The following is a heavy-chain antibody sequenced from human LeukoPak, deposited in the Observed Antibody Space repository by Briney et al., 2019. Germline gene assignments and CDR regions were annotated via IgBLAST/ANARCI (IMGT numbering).Heavy chain of an antibody. CDR1: GFTFSSYS. D-gene: IGHD3-9*01. CDR3: ARDRPAILKVFDY. V-gene: IGHV3-48*04. J-gene: IGHJ4*02. CDR2: ISSSSSTI. Sequence: PGGSLRLSCAASGFTFSSYSMNWVRQAPGKGLEWVSYISSSSSTIYYADSVKGRFTISRDNAKNSLYLQMNSLRAEDTAVYYCARDRPAILKVFDYWGQGTLVTVSS.